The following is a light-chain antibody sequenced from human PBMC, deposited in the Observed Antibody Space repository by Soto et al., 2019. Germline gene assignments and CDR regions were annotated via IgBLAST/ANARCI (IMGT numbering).Light chain of an antibody. Sequence: QSVLTQSPSASASLGASVKLTCTLSSGHSSYAIAWHQQQPEKGPRYLMKLDSDGSHTKGDAIPDRFSGSSSGAERYLTISNLQSEDEADYYCQTWGTGIHVVFGGGTQLTVL. J-gene: IGLJ2*01. CDR2: LDSDGSH. V-gene: IGLV4-69*01. CDR1: SGHSSYA. CDR3: QTWGTGIHVV.